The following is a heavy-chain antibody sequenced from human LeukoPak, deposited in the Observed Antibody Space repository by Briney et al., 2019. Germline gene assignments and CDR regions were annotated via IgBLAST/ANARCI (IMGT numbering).Heavy chain of an antibody. D-gene: IGHD5-24*01. Sequence: ASVICTSKATGYTFTSYGISWVRRAPGQGLEWMGWISAYNGNTNYAQKLQGRVTMTTDTSTSTAYMELRSLRSDDTAVYYCATMHRRDAPGIDYWGRARLVTVSS. J-gene: IGHJ4*01. V-gene: IGHV1-18*01. CDR2: ISAYNGNT. CDR3: ATMHRRDAPGIDY. CDR1: GYTFTSYG.